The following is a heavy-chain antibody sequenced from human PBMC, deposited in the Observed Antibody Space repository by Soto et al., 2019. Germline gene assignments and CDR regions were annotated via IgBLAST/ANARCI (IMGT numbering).Heavy chain of an antibody. CDR3: ARRFKAPYDFWSGYYDPSGMDV. CDR1: GGSISSSSYY. J-gene: IGHJ6*02. CDR2: IYYSGST. V-gene: IGHV4-39*01. D-gene: IGHD3-3*01. Sequence: QLQLQESGPGLVKPSETLSLTCTVSGGSISSSSYYWGWIRQPPGKGLEWIGSIYYSGSTYYNPSLKSRVTISVDTSKTQFSLKLSSVTAADTAVYYCARRFKAPYDFWSGYYDPSGMDVWGQGTTVTVSS.